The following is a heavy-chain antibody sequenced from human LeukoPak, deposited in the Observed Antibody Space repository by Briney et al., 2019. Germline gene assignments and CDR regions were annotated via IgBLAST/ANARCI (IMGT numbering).Heavy chain of an antibody. CDR2: INPNSGGT. CDR3: ARTRYCTNGVCPFDY. D-gene: IGHD2-8*01. V-gene: IGHV1-2*02. CDR1: GHTLTEVS. J-gene: IGHJ4*02. Sequence: ASVKVSCKVSGHTLTEVSMHWVRQAPGQGLEWMGWINPNSGGTNYAQKFQGRVTMTRDTSISTAYMELSRLRSDDTAVYYCARTRYCTNGVCPFDYWGQGTLVTVSS.